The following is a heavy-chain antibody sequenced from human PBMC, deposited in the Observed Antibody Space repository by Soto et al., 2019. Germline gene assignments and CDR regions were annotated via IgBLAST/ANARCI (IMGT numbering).Heavy chain of an antibody. CDR3: AAAGFVVVPAADY. J-gene: IGHJ4*02. V-gene: IGHV1-58*01. CDR1: GFTFTSSA. D-gene: IGHD2-2*01. Sequence: QMQLVQSGPEVKKPGTSVKVSCKASGFTFTSSAVQWVRQARGQRLEWIGWIVVGSGNTNYAQKFQERVTITRDMSTSTAYMELSSPRSEDTAVYYCAAAGFVVVPAADYWGQGTLVTVSS. CDR2: IVVGSGNT.